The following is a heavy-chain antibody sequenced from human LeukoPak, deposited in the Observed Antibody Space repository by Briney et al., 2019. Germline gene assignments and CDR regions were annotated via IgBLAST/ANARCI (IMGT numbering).Heavy chain of an antibody. CDR2: ISYDGSNK. J-gene: IGHJ5*02. CDR3: ARLVSTVGNWFGP. CDR1: GFTFSSYA. V-gene: IGHV3-30*04. D-gene: IGHD3-10*01. Sequence: PGRSLRLSCAASGFTFSSYAMHWVRQAPGKGLEWVAVISYDGSNKYYADSVKGRFTISRDNSKNTLYLQMNSLRAEDTAVYYCARLVSTVGNWFGPWGQGTLVTVSS.